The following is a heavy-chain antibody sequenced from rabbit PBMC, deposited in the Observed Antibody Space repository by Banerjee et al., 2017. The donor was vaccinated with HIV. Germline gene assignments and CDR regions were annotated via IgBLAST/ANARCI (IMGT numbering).Heavy chain of an antibody. V-gene: IGHV1S45*01. CDR2: IFTGSSGST. J-gene: IGHJ4*01. CDR1: GFALNNNYW. Sequence: EESRGGLVQPEGSLTLTCTASGFALNNNYWICWVRQAPGKGLEWIGCIFTGSSGSTYHASWAKGRFTISKTSSATVTLQMTSLTVADTATYFCARENDDYGDWGLWGPGTLVTVS. CDR3: ARENDDYGDWGL. D-gene: IGHD2-1*01.